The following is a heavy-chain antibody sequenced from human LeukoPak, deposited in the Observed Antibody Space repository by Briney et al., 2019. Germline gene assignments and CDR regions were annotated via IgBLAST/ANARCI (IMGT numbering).Heavy chain of an antibody. Sequence: SETLSLTCTVSGGSISSYYWSWIRQPPGKGLEWIGYIYYSGSTNYNPSLKCRVTISVDTSKNQFSLKLSSVTAADTAVYYCARDAPYYDFWSGHMDVWGQGTTVTVSS. D-gene: IGHD3-3*01. CDR2: IYYSGST. CDR3: ARDAPYYDFWSGHMDV. J-gene: IGHJ6*02. V-gene: IGHV4-59*01. CDR1: GGSISSYY.